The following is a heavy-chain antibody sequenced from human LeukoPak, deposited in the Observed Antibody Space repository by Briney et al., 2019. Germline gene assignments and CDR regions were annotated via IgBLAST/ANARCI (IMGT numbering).Heavy chain of an antibody. Sequence: SETLSLTCAVYGGSFSGYYWSWIRQPPGKGLEWIGEINHSGSTNYNLSLKSRVTISVDTSKNQFSLKLSSVTAADTAVYYCARRDYYYYMDVWGKGTTVTVSS. CDR3: ARRDYYYYMDV. CDR1: GGSFSGYY. J-gene: IGHJ6*03. CDR2: INHSGST. V-gene: IGHV4-34*01.